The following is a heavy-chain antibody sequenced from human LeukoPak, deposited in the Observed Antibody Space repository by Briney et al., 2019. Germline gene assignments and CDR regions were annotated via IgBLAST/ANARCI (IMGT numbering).Heavy chain of an antibody. CDR1: GFTFSSYA. CDR3: AVFYDFWSGSPHGAFDI. CDR2: ISGSGGST. V-gene: IGHV3-23*01. D-gene: IGHD3-3*01. Sequence: PGGSLRLSCAASGFTFSSYAMSWVRQAPGKGLEWVSAISGSGGSTYYADSVKGRFTISRDNSKNTLYLQMNSLRAEDTAVYYCAVFYDFWSGSPHGAFDIWGQGTMVTVSS. J-gene: IGHJ3*02.